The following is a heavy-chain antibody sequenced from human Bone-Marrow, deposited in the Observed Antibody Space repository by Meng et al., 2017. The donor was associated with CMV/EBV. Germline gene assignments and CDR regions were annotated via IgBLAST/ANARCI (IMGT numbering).Heavy chain of an antibody. V-gene: IGHV1-69*10. J-gene: IGHJ3*02. CDR3: ARTSGDPPNAFDI. Sequence: SVKVSCKASGGTFSSYAISWVRQAPGQGLEWLGGIIPILGIANYEQKFQGRVTITADKATSTAYMELSSLRAEDTAVNYCARTSGDPPNAFDIWGQGTMVTVSS. CDR1: GGTFSSYA. CDR2: IIPILGIA. D-gene: IGHD2-21*01.